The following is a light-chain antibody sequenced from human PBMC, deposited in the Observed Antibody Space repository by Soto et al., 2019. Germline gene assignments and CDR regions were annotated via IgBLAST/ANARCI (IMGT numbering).Light chain of an antibody. V-gene: IGKV1-9*01. CDR1: QSVSSN. CDR2: APS. CDR3: QQLHGYPIT. Sequence: TQSPATLSVSPGERATLSCRASQSVSSNLAWYQQKPGKAPKLLIYAPSNFQSGVPSRFSGSGSGTHFTLTISSLQPEDFATYYCQQLHGYPITFGQGTRLEIK. J-gene: IGKJ5*01.